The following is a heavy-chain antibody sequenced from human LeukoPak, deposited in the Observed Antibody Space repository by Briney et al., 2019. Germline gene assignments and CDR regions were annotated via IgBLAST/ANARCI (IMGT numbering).Heavy chain of an antibody. J-gene: IGHJ5*02. CDR1: GGSISTSNYY. D-gene: IGHD3-16*01. Sequence: SETLSLTCTVSGGSISTSNYYWGWIRQPPGKGLEWIGNIFYSGSTNYNPSLKSRVTISVDTSKNQFSLKLRSVTAADTAVYYCARESGSYLWRSWLNPWGQGTLVTVSS. CDR3: ARESGSYLWRSWLNP. CDR2: IFYSGST. V-gene: IGHV4-39*07.